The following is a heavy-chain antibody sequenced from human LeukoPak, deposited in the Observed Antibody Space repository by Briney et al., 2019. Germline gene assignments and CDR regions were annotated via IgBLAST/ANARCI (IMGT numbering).Heavy chain of an antibody. Sequence: PGGSLRLSCAASGFSSSSYTVNWVRQAPGKGLEWVSSIGSSGYIYYADSVKGRFTISRDNAKNSLYLQMNSLRAEDTAVYYCARDPFPGQLVYYYYYYMDVWGKGTTVTVSS. CDR2: IGSSGYI. V-gene: IGHV3-21*06. D-gene: IGHD6-13*01. J-gene: IGHJ6*03. CDR1: GFSSSSYT. CDR3: ARDPFPGQLVYYYYYYMDV.